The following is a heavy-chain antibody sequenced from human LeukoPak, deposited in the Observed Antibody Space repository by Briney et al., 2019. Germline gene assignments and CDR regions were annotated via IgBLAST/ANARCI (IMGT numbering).Heavy chain of an antibody. D-gene: IGHD3-22*01. J-gene: IGHJ3*02. CDR1: GGSISSGTYY. V-gene: IGHV4-61*02. CDR2: IYSSGST. Sequence: SETLSLTCTVSGGSISSGTYYWSWIRQPAGKGLEWIGRIYSSGSTNYNPSLKSRVSISVDTSKNQFSLKLTSVTAADTAVYFCARARNYYDSSDYYYEGDAFDIWGQGTMVTVSS. CDR3: ARARNYYDSSDYYYEGDAFDI.